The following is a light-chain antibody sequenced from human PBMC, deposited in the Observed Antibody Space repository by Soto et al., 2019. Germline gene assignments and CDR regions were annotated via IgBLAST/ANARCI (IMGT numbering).Light chain of an antibody. CDR1: SSNIGSNT. CDR3: AAWDDSLKEGV. V-gene: IGLV1-44*01. J-gene: IGLJ3*02. Sequence: QLVLTQPPSASGTPGQRVTISCSGSSSNIGSNTVNWYQQLPGTAPKLLIYSNNQRPSGVPDRFSGSKSGTSASLAISGLQSEDEADYYCAAWDDSLKEGVFGGGTKLTVL. CDR2: SNN.